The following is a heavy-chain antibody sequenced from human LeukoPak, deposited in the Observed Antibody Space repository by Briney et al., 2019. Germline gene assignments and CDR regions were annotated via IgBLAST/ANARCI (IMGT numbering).Heavy chain of an antibody. Sequence: SETLPLTCAVYGGSFSGYYWSWIRQPPGKGLEWIGEINHSGSTNYNPSLKSRVTISVDTSKNQSSLKLSSVTAADTAVYYCARTIVAPTTYYDYWGQGTLVTVSS. D-gene: IGHD1-1*01. J-gene: IGHJ4*02. V-gene: IGHV4-34*01. CDR3: ARTIVAPTTYYDY. CDR1: GGSFSGYY. CDR2: INHSGST.